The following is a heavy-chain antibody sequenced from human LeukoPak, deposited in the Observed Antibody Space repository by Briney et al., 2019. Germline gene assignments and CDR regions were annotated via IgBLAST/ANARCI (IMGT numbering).Heavy chain of an antibody. CDR3: ARDLPYYDILTGYYGYYYMDV. D-gene: IGHD3-9*01. CDR2: IKQDGSEK. CDR1: GFTFSSYW. J-gene: IGHJ6*03. V-gene: IGHV3-7*01. Sequence: GGSLRLSCAASGFTFSSYWMSWVRQAPGKGLEWVANIKQDGSEKYYVDSVEGRFTISRDNAKNSLYLQMNSLRAEDTAVYYCARDLPYYDILTGYYGYYYMDVWGKGTTVTVSS.